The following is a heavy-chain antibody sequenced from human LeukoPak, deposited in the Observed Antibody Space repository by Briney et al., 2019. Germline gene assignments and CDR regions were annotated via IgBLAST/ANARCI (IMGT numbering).Heavy chain of an antibody. J-gene: IGHJ4*02. Sequence: SGPTLVNPTQTLTLTCTFSGFSLSTSGMCVSWIRQPPGKALEWLARIDWDDDKYYSTSLKTRLTISKDTSKNQVVLTMTNMDPVDTATYYCARIRIYGSGSYCTIDYWGQGTLVTVSS. CDR2: IDWDDDK. V-gene: IGHV2-70*11. CDR3: ARIRIYGSGSYCTIDY. D-gene: IGHD3-10*01. CDR1: GFSLSTSGMC.